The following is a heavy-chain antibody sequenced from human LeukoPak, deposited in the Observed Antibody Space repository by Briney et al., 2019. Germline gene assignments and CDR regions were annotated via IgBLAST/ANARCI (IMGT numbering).Heavy chain of an antibody. V-gene: IGHV3-21*01. Sequence: PGGSLRLSCAASGFTFSSYSMNWVRQAPGKGLEWVSSISSSTNYIYYADSVRGRFTISRDNAKNSLYLQMNSLRAEDTAVYYCAIAERYCSSTNCLNFDYWGQGTLVTVSS. CDR3: AIAERYCSSTNCLNFDY. CDR1: GFTFSSYS. CDR2: ISSSTNYI. J-gene: IGHJ4*02. D-gene: IGHD2-2*01.